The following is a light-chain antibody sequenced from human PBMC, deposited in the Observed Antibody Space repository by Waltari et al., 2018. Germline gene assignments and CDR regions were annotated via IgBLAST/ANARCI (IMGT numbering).Light chain of an antibody. V-gene: IGLV4-69*01. CDR1: SGHNNYA. J-gene: IGLJ2*01. CDR3: QTWGTGSLV. Sequence: QLVLTQSPSASASLGASVTLTCTLSSGHNNYAIAWHQQRPDKGPRYLMKVNSDGSHREGAGLPDRVSCSGSGAARYLNIFSLRSEDEADYYSQTWGTGSLVFGGGTKLTVL. CDR2: VNSDGSH.